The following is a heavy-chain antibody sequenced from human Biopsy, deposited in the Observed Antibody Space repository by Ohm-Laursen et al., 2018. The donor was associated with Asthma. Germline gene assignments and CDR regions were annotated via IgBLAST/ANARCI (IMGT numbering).Heavy chain of an antibody. V-gene: IGHV1-69*13. D-gene: IGHD5-12*01. CDR1: GDSFSNYA. Sequence: GASVKVSCKASGDSFSNYAISWVRQAPGQGLEWMGGLIPVLGTPDHAQMFEGRVTITADESTSTAYMELSSLSSEDTAVYYWASGYGGSDRIVSYYSGLEFWGQGTTVTASS. J-gene: IGHJ6*02. CDR2: LIPVLGTP. CDR3: ASGYGGSDRIVSYYSGLEF.